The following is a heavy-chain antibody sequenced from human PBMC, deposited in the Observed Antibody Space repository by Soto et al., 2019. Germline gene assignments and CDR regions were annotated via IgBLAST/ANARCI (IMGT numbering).Heavy chain of an antibody. J-gene: IGHJ4*02. CDR1: GGSISSGGDY. CDR3: ATSEGTYYYDSSCYYDY. D-gene: IGHD3-22*01. Sequence: PSETLSLTCTVSGGSISSGGDYWSWIRQHPGKGLEWIGYIYYSGSTHYNPYLNSRVTISVDTSKNKFSLKLSSVTAADTAVYYCATSEGTYYYDSSCYYDYWGQGTLVTVSS. CDR2: IYYSGST. V-gene: IGHV4-31*03.